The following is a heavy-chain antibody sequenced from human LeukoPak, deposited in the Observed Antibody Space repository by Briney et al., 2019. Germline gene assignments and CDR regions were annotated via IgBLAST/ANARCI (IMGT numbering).Heavy chain of an antibody. CDR1: GGTFSSYA. V-gene: IGHV1-18*01. CDR2: ISAYNGNT. D-gene: IGHD6-13*01. J-gene: IGHJ4*02. CDR3: ARAGHSRSYYFDY. Sequence: ASVTVSCKASGGTFSSYAISWVRQAPGQGLEWMGWISAYNGNTNYAQKLQGRVTMTTDTSTSTAYMELRSLRSDDTAVYYCARAGHSRSYYFDYWGQGTLVTVSS.